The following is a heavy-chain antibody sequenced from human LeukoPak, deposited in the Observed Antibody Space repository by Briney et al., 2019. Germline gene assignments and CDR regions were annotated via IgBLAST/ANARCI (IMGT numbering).Heavy chain of an antibody. D-gene: IGHD3-10*01. J-gene: IGHJ4*02. CDR1: GYTFTSYG. V-gene: IGHV1-18*01. CDR3: ARDPPYTMVRGLVSDY. Sequence: ASVKVSCKASGYTFTSYGISWVRQAPGQGLEWMGWISAYNGNTNYAQKLQGRVTMTTDTSTSTAYMELRSLRSDDTAVYYCARDPPYTMVRGLVSDYWGQGPLVAVSS. CDR2: ISAYNGNT.